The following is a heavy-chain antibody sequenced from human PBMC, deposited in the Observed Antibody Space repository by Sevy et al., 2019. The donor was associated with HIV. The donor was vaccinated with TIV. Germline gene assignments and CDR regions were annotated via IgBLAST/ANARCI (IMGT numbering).Heavy chain of an antibody. CDR2: ISWNSASV. V-gene: IGHV3-9*01. CDR3: GKVPGDSYGLALWYFDL. Sequence: SLKISCAASGFTFDHHAMHWVRQTPGKGLEWVSGISWNSASVAHADSVKGRFTISRDNAKKSLYLQMNSLRSEDTALYYHGKVPGDSYGLALWYFDLWGRGTLVTVSS. D-gene: IGHD5-18*01. CDR1: GFTFDHHA. J-gene: IGHJ2*01.